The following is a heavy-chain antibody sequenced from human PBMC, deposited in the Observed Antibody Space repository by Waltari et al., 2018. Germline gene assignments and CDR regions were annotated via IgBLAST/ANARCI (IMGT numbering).Heavy chain of an antibody. V-gene: IGHV4-34*01. Sequence: QVQLQQWGAGLLKPSETLSLTCAVYGGSFSGYYWSWIRQPPGKGLEWIGEINHSGSTNYNPSLKSRVTMSVDTSKNQFSLKLSSVTAADTAVYYCARGVLCGSTNCYLGYGMDVWGQGTTVTVSS. J-gene: IGHJ6*02. CDR3: ARGVLCGSTNCYLGYGMDV. CDR2: INHSGST. D-gene: IGHD2-2*01. CDR1: GGSFSGYY.